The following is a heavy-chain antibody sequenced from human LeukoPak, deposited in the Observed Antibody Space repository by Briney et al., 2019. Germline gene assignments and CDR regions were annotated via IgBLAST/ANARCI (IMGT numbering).Heavy chain of an antibody. CDR1: GDSVTNGAYC. J-gene: IGHJ6*03. Sequence: SETLSLTCSVSGDSVTNGAYCWSWIRQPPGKGLEWIGYIYDIAITYQNPSLRSRLTISVDTSQNQFSLKLSSVTAADTAVYYCARQVGRGAQIYYMDVWGKGTTVTVSS. CDR2: IYDIAIT. V-gene: IGHV4-30-4*07. D-gene: IGHD1-26*01. CDR3: ARQVGRGAQIYYMDV.